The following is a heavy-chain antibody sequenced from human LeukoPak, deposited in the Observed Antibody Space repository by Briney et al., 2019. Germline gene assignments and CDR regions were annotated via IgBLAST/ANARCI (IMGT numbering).Heavy chain of an antibody. CDR1: GSSISSYY. CDR2: IYTSGST. CDR3: ASHSSAWYREAFDI. J-gene: IGHJ3*02. D-gene: IGHD6-19*01. Sequence: KPSETLSHACTVSGSSISSYYWSWIRQPAGKGLEWIGRIYTSGSTNYNPSLKSRVTMSVDTSKNQFSLKLSSVTAADTAVYYCASHSSAWYREAFDIWGQGTMVTVSS. V-gene: IGHV4-4*07.